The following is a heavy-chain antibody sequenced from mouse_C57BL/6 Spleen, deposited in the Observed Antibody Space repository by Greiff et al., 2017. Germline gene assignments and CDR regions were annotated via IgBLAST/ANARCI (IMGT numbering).Heavy chain of an antibody. CDR3: ARGARYYGSSYEEAWFAY. CDR1: GYTFTDYY. J-gene: IGHJ3*01. D-gene: IGHD1-1*01. Sequence: QVHVKQSGPELVKPGASVTISCKASGYTFTDYYINWVKQRPGQGLEWIGWIFPGSGSTYYNEKFKGKATLTVDKSSSTAYMLLSSLTSEDSAVYFWARGARYYGSSYEEAWFAYWGQGTLVTVSA. V-gene: IGHV1-75*01. CDR2: IFPGSGST.